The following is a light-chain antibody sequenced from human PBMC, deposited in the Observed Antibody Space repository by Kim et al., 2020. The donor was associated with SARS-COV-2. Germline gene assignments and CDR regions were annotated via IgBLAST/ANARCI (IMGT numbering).Light chain of an antibody. Sequence: SYELTQPPSASVAPGQTATIICYGNNLGNRNVYWYQQRPGQAPVLVIYQDNNRPSGIPERFSGSNSENTATLTISETQARDEADYYCQAWGGSTRVFGGGTKLTVL. V-gene: IGLV3-1*01. J-gene: IGLJ3*02. CDR2: QDN. CDR1: NLGNRN. CDR3: QAWGGSTRV.